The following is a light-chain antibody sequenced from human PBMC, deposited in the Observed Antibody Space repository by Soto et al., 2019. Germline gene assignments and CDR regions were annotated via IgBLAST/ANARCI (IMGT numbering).Light chain of an antibody. CDR2: EGS. CDR1: SSDVGSYNL. CDR3: CSYAGSSTWV. V-gene: IGLV2-23*01. Sequence: QSALTQPASVSGSPGQSITVSCTGTSSDVGSYNLVSWYQQHPGKAPKLMIYEGSKRPSGVSNRFSGSKSGNTASLTISGLQAEDEADYRCCSYAGSSTWVFGTGTKLTVL. J-gene: IGLJ1*01.